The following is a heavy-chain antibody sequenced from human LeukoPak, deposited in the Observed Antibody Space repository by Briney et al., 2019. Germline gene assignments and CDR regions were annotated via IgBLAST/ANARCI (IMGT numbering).Heavy chain of an antibody. CDR2: LYRDGNT. Sequence: GGPLRLSCAASGFTVITNDMTWVRQAPGKGLEWVSLLYRDGNTKYTDSVQGRFIISRDNSKNLLYLEMNSLSPDDTAVYYCARGVEPLAANTLAYWGQGTLVTVSS. D-gene: IGHD1-14*01. CDR1: GFTVITND. CDR3: ARGVEPLAANTLAY. V-gene: IGHV3-53*01. J-gene: IGHJ4*02.